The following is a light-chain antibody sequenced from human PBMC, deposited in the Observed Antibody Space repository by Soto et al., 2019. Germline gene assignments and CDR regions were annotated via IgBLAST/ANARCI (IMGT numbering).Light chain of an antibody. CDR2: RAS. CDR1: HNINDN. J-gene: IGKJ4*01. V-gene: IGKV3-15*01. Sequence: EMVMTQSPATLSLSPGERATLSCRASHNINDNLAWYQQKPGQAPRLFIFRASSRASGVPARFSGSGSGTEFNLAISSLQSKDFAVYYCQQYNNWPRATFGGGSKVETK. CDR3: QQYNNWPRAT.